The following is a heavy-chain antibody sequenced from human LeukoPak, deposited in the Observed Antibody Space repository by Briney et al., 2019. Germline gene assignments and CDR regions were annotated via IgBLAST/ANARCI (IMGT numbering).Heavy chain of an antibody. D-gene: IGHD1-26*01. CDR1: GGTFSSYA. CDR2: IIPIFGTA. CDR3: ARVPKAKLSPFDY. J-gene: IGHJ4*02. V-gene: IGHV1-69*13. Sequence: SVKVSCKACGGTFSSYAISWVRQAPGQGLEWMGGIIPIFGTANYAQKFQGRVTITADESTSTAYMELSSLRSEDTAVYYCARVPKAKLSPFDYWGQGTLVTVSS.